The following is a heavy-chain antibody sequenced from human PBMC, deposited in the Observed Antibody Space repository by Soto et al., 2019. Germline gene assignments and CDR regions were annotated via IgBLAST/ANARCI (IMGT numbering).Heavy chain of an antibody. D-gene: IGHD6-13*01. Sequence: QVQLVESGGGVVQPGRSLRLSCAASGFTFSNYAMHWVRQAPGKGLEWVAAILSDEINKYSADSVTGRFTSSRDNSKTTLYLQMNSLRPEDTAVSYCAIIATSGGGDAFDIWCQGTMVPGSS. CDR3: AIIATSGGGDAFDI. CDR1: GFTFSNYA. J-gene: IGHJ3*02. CDR2: ILSDEINK. V-gene: IGHV3-30-3*01.